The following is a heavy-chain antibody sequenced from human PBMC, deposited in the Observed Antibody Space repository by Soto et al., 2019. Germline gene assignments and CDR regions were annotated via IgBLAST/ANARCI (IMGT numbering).Heavy chain of an antibody. V-gene: IGHV4-61*01. Sequence: SETLSLTCSVSGGSVSTNSYYWSWIRQPPGKGLEWIGYIYHSGSTNYKSSLKSRVAMSVDTSKNQFSLQLTSVTAADTAVYYCARINWSGSSWYYFDYWGQGTLVTVSS. CDR3: ARINWSGSSWYYFDY. CDR1: GGSVSTNSYY. J-gene: IGHJ4*02. CDR2: IYHSGST. D-gene: IGHD6-13*01.